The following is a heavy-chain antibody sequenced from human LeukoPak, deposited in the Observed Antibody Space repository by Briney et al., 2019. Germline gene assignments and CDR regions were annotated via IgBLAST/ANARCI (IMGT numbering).Heavy chain of an antibody. CDR3: AKARVGSGSYYNYYYYMDV. Sequence: PGGSLRLSCAASGFTFSSYAMSWVRQAPGKGLEWVSAISGSGGSTYYADSVKGRFTISRDNSKNTLYLQMNSLRAEDTAVYYCAKARVGSGSYYNYYYYMDVWGKGTTVTVSS. V-gene: IGHV3-23*01. CDR1: GFTFSSYA. J-gene: IGHJ6*03. D-gene: IGHD3-10*01. CDR2: ISGSGGST.